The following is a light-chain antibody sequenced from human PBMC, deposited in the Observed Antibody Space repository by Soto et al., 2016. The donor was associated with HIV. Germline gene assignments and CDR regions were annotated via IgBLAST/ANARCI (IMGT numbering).Light chain of an antibody. Sequence: SYELPQPPSVSVSPGQTARITCSGDALPRQYAYWYQQKPGQAPMLVISTDNERPSGIPERFSGSSSGTTVTLIISGVQAEDEADYYCQSADASGTYRVFGGGTKLTV. CDR2: TDN. J-gene: IGLJ2*01. CDR3: QSADASGTYRV. V-gene: IGLV3-25*03. CDR1: ALPRQY.